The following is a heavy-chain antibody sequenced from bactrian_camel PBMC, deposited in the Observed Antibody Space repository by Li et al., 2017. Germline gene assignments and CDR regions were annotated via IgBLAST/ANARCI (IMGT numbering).Heavy chain of an antibody. D-gene: IGHD2*01. Sequence: HVQLVESGGGSVQAGGSLKLSCHASGYTRSTYCMGWFRQAPGKKREGVAAIDGIGGTSYADSVKGRFTISKDNAKNTLYLQMNSLKPDDTAMYYCAARGPYCYTKLSVRDFTYWGQGTQVTVS. CDR2: IDGIGGT. CDR1: GYTRSTYC. V-gene: IGHV3S26*01. J-gene: IGHJ6*01. CDR3: AARGPYCYTKLSVRDFTY.